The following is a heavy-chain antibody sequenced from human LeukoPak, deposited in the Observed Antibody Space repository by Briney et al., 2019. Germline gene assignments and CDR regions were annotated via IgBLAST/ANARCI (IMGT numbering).Heavy chain of an antibody. CDR1: GGSFSGYY. V-gene: IGHV4-34*01. CDR2: INHSGST. D-gene: IGHD4-17*01. CDR3: ARDRTTVTTGYYMDV. Sequence: PSETLSLTCAVYGGSFSGYYWSWIRQPPGKGLEWIGEINHSGSTNYNPSLKSRVTISVDKSKNQFSLKRSSVTAADTAVYYCARDRTTVTTGYYMDVWGKGTTVTVSS. J-gene: IGHJ6*03.